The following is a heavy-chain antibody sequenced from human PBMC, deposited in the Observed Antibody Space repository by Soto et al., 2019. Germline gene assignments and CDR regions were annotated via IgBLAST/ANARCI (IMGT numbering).Heavy chain of an antibody. J-gene: IGHJ4*02. CDR3: ATDYGSNWRL. CDR1: GFVSTNYN. V-gene: IGHV1-3*01. D-gene: IGHD3-10*01. Sequence: QAHLVQSGAEVKMPGDSVQVSCKASGFVSTNYNFHWVRQAPGQSLEWMGRINAANGNTQYSQNXXGXXXXXXXASAXXAFMELTNLRFEDKAMYYCATDYGSNWRLWGQGTLVSVSS. CDR2: INAANGNT.